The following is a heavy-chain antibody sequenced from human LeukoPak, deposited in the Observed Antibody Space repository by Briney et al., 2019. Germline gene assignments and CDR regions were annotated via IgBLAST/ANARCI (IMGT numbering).Heavy chain of an antibody. CDR3: ARGGRVLAASVDY. V-gene: IGHV1-46*04. Sequence: PAASVKVSCKASGYTFTSYYMHWERQAPGQGLEWMGIINPSGGSATLAQKLQGRVTMTRDTSTSTVYMELSSLRSEDTAVYYCARGGRVLAASVDYWGQGTLVTVSS. CDR2: INPSGGSA. J-gene: IGHJ4*02. CDR1: GYTFTSYY. D-gene: IGHD4/OR15-4a*01.